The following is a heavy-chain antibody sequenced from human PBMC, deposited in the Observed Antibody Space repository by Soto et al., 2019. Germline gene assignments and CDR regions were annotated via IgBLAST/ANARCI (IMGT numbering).Heavy chain of an antibody. D-gene: IGHD1-26*01. J-gene: IGHJ4*02. CDR2: IYYSGST. CDR1: GGSISSGVYY. CDR3: AREGGIVGATAADY. Sequence: QVQLQESGPGLVKPSQTLSLTCTVSGGSISSGVYYWSWIRQHPGKGLEWIGYIYYSGSTYYNPALKSRVTKSVDTSKNQCSLKLSSVTAADTAVYYCAREGGIVGATAADYWGQGTLVTVSS. V-gene: IGHV4-31*03.